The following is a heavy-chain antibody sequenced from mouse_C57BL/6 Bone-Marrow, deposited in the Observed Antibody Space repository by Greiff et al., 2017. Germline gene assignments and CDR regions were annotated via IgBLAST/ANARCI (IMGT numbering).Heavy chain of an antibody. J-gene: IGHJ2*01. CDR2: IYPSDSDT. CDR3: AITGTVVAHFDY. CDR1: GYTFTSYW. D-gene: IGHD1-1*01. Sequence: QVQLQQPGAELVKPGASVKVSCKASGYTFTSYWMHWVKQRPGQGLEWIGSIYPSDSDTNYNQKFKGKATLTVDKSSSTAYMQLSSLTSEDSAVYYCAITGTVVAHFDYCGQGTTLTVSS. V-gene: IGHV1-74*01.